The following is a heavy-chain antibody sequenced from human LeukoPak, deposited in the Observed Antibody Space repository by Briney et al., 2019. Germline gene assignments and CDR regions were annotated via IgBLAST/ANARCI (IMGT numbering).Heavy chain of an antibody. CDR2: IYYSGST. J-gene: IGHJ4*02. V-gene: IGHV4-31*03. CDR3: AREDPDRKIDC. D-gene: IGHD1-14*01. CDR1: GGSISSGGYY. Sequence: SETLSLTCTVSGGSISSGGYYWSWIRQHPGKGLEWIGYIYYSGSTYYNPSLKSRVTISVDTSKNQFSLKLNSMTAADTAMYYCAREDPDRKIDCWGQGTLVTVSS.